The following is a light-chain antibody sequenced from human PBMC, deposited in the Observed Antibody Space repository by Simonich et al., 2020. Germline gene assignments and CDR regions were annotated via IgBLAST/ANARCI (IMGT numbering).Light chain of an antibody. Sequence: QSALTQPASVSGSPGQSITISCTGTSSDVGGYNYVSWYQQHPGKAPKLMIYDVSNRPSGVSNRFSGAKAGNTASRTISGLKAEDEADYYCSSYTSSSTWVFGGGTKLTVL. CDR2: DVS. V-gene: IGLV2-14*03. CDR1: SSDVGGYNY. CDR3: SSYTSSSTWV. J-gene: IGLJ3*02.